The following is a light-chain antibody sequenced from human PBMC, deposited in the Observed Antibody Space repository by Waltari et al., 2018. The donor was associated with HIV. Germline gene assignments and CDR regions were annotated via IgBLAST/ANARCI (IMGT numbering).Light chain of an antibody. Sequence: QSSLPHPPSSSGSPGPSVTLSSTGTSSAVGGYKHYSGYQQHPGQAPKPMMYEVSTRPSGVPDRFSGSKSGNTASLTVSGLQAEDEADYYCNSYAGSNNWVFGGGTKLTVL. CDR1: SSAVGGYKH. J-gene: IGLJ3*02. V-gene: IGLV2-8*01. CDR3: NSYAGSNNWV. CDR2: EVS.